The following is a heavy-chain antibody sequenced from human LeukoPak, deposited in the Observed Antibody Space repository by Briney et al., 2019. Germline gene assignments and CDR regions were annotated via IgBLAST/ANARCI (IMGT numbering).Heavy chain of an antibody. CDR2: INSDGSST. Sequence: GGSLRLSCAGSGFTFSSYWMHWVRQAPGKGLVWVSRINSDGSSTSYADSVKGRFTISRDNAKNTLYLQMNSLRAEDTAVYYCARDLGYCTNGVCYSYNWFDPWGQGTLVTVSS. V-gene: IGHV3-74*01. CDR1: GFTFSSYW. CDR3: ARDLGYCTNGVCYSYNWFDP. J-gene: IGHJ5*02. D-gene: IGHD2-8*01.